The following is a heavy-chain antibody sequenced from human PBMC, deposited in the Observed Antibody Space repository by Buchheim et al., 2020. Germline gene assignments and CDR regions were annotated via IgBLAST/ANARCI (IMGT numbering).Heavy chain of an antibody. CDR1: GFTFSSYW. D-gene: IGHD2-15*01. V-gene: IGHV3-74*01. CDR3: ARGFGYCSGGSCYGLNYYYGMDV. CDR2: INSDGSST. J-gene: IGHJ6*02. Sequence: EVQLVESGGGLVQPGGSLRLSCAASGFTFSSYWMHWVRQAPGKGLVWVSRINSDGSSTSYADSVKGRFTISRDNAKNTLYLQMNSLRAEDTAVYYCARGFGYCSGGSCYGLNYYYGMDVWGQGTT.